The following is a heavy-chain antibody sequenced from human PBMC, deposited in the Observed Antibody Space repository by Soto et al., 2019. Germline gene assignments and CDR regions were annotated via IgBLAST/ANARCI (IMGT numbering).Heavy chain of an antibody. Sequence: GGSLRLSCAASGFTFSSYSMNWARQAPGKGLEWVSYISSSSSTIYYADSVKGRFTISRDNAKNSLYLQMNSLRAEDTAVYYCARDVLTAAAGFDYWGQGTLVTVSS. V-gene: IGHV3-48*01. CDR1: GFTFSSYS. CDR2: ISSSSSTI. J-gene: IGHJ4*02. D-gene: IGHD6-13*01. CDR3: ARDVLTAAAGFDY.